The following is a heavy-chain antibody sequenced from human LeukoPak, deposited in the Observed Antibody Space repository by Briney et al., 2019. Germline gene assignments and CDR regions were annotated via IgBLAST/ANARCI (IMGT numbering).Heavy chain of an antibody. D-gene: IGHD3-3*02. CDR1: GDSISDDY. Sequence: KPSETLSLTCTVSGDSISDDYYTWMRQPAGKGLEWIGRIHSGGPTNYNPSLMSRVTLSIDKSKKHISLRLTSVTAADTALYYCARDNGSGYTKGYEHYYYYLDVWGKGTTVTVSS. CDR2: IHSGGPT. J-gene: IGHJ6*03. V-gene: IGHV4-4*07. CDR3: ARDNGSGYTKGYEHYYYYLDV.